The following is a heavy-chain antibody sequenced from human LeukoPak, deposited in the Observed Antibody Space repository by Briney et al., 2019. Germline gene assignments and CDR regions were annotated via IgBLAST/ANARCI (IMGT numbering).Heavy chain of an antibody. J-gene: IGHJ4*02. V-gene: IGHV1-8*01. CDR1: GYTFTSYD. CDR2: MNPKSGNT. D-gene: IGHD6-6*01. Sequence: GASVKVSCKASGYTFTSYDINWVRQATGQGLEWMGWMNPKSGNTGYAQKFQGRVTMTRNTSISTAYMELSSLRSEDTAVYYCARGRGAARPFDYWGQGTLVTVSS. CDR3: ARGRGAARPFDY.